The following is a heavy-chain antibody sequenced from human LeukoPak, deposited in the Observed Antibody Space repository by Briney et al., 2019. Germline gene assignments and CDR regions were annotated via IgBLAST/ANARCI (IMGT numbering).Heavy chain of an antibody. Sequence: VASVKVSCKASGHTFSSYGISWVRQAPGQGLEWMGWISAYNGNTNYAQKLQGRVTMTTDTSTSTAYMELRSLRSDDTAVYYCARVRIEQQPYDYWGQGTLVTVSS. CDR1: GHTFSSYG. CDR2: ISAYNGNT. CDR3: ARVRIEQQPYDY. V-gene: IGHV1-18*01. J-gene: IGHJ4*02. D-gene: IGHD6-13*01.